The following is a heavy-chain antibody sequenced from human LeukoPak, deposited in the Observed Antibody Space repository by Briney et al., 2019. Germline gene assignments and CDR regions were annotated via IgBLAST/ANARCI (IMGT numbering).Heavy chain of an antibody. CDR2: LYSGGTA. Sequence: GGSLRLSCAASGFTFSSYAMSWVRRAPGKGLEWVSGLYSGGTAYYADSVRGRFTISRDNSKNTLYLQMNTLRAEDTALYYCARGRAGGSTTYNMDVWGQGTTVTVSS. CDR1: GFTFSSYA. CDR3: ARGRAGGSTTYNMDV. V-gene: IGHV3-66*01. D-gene: IGHD5/OR15-5a*01. J-gene: IGHJ6*02.